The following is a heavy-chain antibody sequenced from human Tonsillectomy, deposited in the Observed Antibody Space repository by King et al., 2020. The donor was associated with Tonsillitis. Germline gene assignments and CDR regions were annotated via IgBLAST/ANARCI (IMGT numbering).Heavy chain of an antibody. V-gene: IGHV3-7*05. CDR1: GFTFSSYW. Sequence: QLVESGGGLVQPGGSLRLSCAASGFTFSSYWMSWVCQAPGKGAGLVANINQDGSEKYYVDSVKGRFTISRDNAKNSLYLQMNSLRAEDTAVYYCARDGGPGWGQGTLVTVSS. J-gene: IGHJ4*02. D-gene: IGHD3-16*01. CDR2: INQDGSEK. CDR3: ARDGGPG.